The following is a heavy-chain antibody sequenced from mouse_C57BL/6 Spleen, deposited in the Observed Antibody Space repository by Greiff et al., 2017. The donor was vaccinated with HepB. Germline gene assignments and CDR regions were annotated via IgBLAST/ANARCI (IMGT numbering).Heavy chain of an antibody. CDR1: GYTFTSYW. J-gene: IGHJ4*01. Sequence: QVQLQQPGAELVRPGSSVKLSCKASGYTFTSYWMHWVKQRPIQGLEWIGNIDPSDSETHYNQKFKDKATLTVDKSSSTAYMQLSSLTSEDSAVYYCARSGYYGSSLYAMDSGVKEPQSPSPQ. D-gene: IGHD1-1*01. CDR2: IDPSDSET. V-gene: IGHV1-52*01. CDR3: ARSGYYGSSLYAMDS.